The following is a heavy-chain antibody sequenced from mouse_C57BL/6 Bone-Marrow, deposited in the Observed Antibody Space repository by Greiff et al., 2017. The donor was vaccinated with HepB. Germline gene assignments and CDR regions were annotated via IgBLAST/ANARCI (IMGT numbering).Heavy chain of an antibody. CDR1: GYTFTSYW. V-gene: IGHV1-61*01. CDR2: IYPSDSET. CDR3: ARWLLRAYWYFDV. D-gene: IGHD2-3*01. Sequence: QVQLQQPGAELVRPGSSVKLSCKASGYTFTSYWMDWVKQRPGQGLEWIGNIYPSDSETHYNQKFKDKATLTVDKSSSTAYMQLSSLTSEDSAVYYCARWLLRAYWYFDVWGTGTTVTDSS. J-gene: IGHJ1*03.